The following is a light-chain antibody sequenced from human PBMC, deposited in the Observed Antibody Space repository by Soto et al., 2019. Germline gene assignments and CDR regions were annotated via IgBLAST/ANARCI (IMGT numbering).Light chain of an antibody. J-gene: IGLJ2*01. CDR3: GTWDSSLSALV. CDR2: DNN. Sequence: QAVVTQPPSVSAAPGQKVTISCSGGSSNIGNNYVSWYQQLPGTAPKLLIYDNNKRPSGIPDRFSGSKSGTSATLGITGLQTGDEADYYCGTWDSSLSALVFGGGTKLTVL. CDR1: SSNIGNNY. V-gene: IGLV1-51*01.